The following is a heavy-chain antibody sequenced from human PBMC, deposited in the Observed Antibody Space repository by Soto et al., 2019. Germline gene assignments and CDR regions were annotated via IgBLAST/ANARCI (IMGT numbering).Heavy chain of an antibody. CDR1: GGSFSGYY. Sequence: PSETLSLTCAVYGGSFSGYYWTWIRQPPGTGLEWIGEINHSGSTNYNPSLKSRVTISVDTSKNQFSLKLTSVTAADTAVYYCARVYCSGRYCYYYYYGMAVSGQGTTVLVSS. J-gene: IGHJ6*01. D-gene: IGHD3-10*01. CDR3: ARVYCSGRYCYYYYYGMAV. CDR2: INHSGST. V-gene: IGHV4-34*01.